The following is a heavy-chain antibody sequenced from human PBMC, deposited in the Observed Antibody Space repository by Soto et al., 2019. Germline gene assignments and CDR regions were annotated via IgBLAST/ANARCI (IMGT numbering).Heavy chain of an antibody. Sequence: SETLSLTCTVSGGSISSGDYYWSWIRQPPGKGLEWIGYIYYSGSTYYNPSLKSRVTISVDTSKNQFSLKLSSVTAADTAVYYCARVGWGYCSSTSCQSNWFDPWGQGTLVTVSS. V-gene: IGHV4-30-4*01. CDR2: IYYSGST. CDR3: ARVGWGYCSSTSCQSNWFDP. D-gene: IGHD2-2*01. CDR1: GGSISSGDYY. J-gene: IGHJ5*02.